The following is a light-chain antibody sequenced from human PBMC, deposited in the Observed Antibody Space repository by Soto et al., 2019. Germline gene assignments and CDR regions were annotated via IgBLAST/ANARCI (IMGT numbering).Light chain of an antibody. J-gene: IGLJ3*02. CDR1: SSDVGGYNY. V-gene: IGLV2-23*01. Sequence: QSALTQPASVSGSPGQSITISCTGTSSDVGGYNYVSWYQQHPGKAPKLMIYEGSKRPSGVSNRFSGSKSGNTASLTISGLQAEDEADYYCCSYAGSRWVFGGGTKLTVL. CDR2: EGS. CDR3: CSYAGSRWV.